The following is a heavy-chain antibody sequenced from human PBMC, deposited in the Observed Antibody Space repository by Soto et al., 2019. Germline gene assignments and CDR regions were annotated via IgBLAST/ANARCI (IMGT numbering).Heavy chain of an antibody. D-gene: IGHD3-3*01. Sequence: GGSLRLSCAASGFTFSSYSMNWVRQAPGKGLEWVSYISSSSSTIYYADSVKGRFTISRDNAKNSLYLQMNSLRAEDTAVYYCARDKGRSPLDFWGQGSLVTVSS. J-gene: IGHJ4*02. CDR2: ISSSSSTI. V-gene: IGHV3-48*01. CDR3: ARDKGRSPLDF. CDR1: GFTFSSYS.